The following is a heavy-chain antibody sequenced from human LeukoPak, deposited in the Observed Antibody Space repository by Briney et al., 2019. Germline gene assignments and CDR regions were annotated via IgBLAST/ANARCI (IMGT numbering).Heavy chain of an antibody. CDR3: ARQVDTAMGGFIDY. CDR2: IYYSGST. Sequence: SETLSLTCTVSGGSISSSSYYWGWIRQPPGKGLEWIGSIYYSGSTYYNPSLKSRVTISVDTSKNQFSLKLSSVTAADTAVYYCARQVDTAMGGFIDYWGQGTLVTVSS. D-gene: IGHD5-18*01. CDR1: GGSISSSSYY. J-gene: IGHJ4*02. V-gene: IGHV4-39*01.